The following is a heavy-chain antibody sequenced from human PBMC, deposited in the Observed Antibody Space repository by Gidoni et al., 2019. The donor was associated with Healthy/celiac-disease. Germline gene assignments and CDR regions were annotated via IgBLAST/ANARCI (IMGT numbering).Heavy chain of an antibody. CDR3: ARHDKTADAFDI. CDR1: GGSISSSSYY. Sequence: QLQLQESGPGLVKPSETLSLTCTVSGGSISSSSYYWGWIRQPPGKGLEWIGSIYYSGCTYYNPSLKSRVTISVDTSKNQFSLKLSSVTAADTAVYYCARHDKTADAFDIWGQGTMVTVSS. CDR2: IYYSGCT. D-gene: IGHD3-22*01. J-gene: IGHJ3*02. V-gene: IGHV4-39*01.